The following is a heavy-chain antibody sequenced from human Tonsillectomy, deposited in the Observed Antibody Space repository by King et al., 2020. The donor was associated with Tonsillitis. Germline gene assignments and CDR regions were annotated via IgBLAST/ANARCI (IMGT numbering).Heavy chain of an antibody. V-gene: IGHV3-7*01. Sequence: EVQLVQSGGGLVQPGGSLRLSCEVSGFTFINHWMSWVRQAPGKGLEWVANIRQDGSEMYYVDSVKGRFTISRDNAKNSLYLQLNSLRADDTAVYYCAREVVRGGKSYFDYWGQGTLVTVSS. CDR3: AREVVRGGKSYFDY. CDR1: GFTFINHW. J-gene: IGHJ4*02. D-gene: IGHD3-10*01. CDR2: IRQDGSEM.